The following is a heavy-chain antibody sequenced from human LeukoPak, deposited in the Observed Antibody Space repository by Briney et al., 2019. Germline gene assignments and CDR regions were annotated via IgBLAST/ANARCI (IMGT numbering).Heavy chain of an antibody. J-gene: IGHJ5*02. CDR1: GDSISHGTYY. D-gene: IGHD6-6*01. V-gene: IGHV4-61*02. CDR3: AREFLASRRNWVGP. Sequence: PSETLSLTCSVSGDSISHGTYYWSWIRQPAGQGLEWIGRIYTTGVTNYNPSLKTRVTISVDPSLNQFSLNLTSVTAADTAVYYCAREFLASRRNWVGPWGQGTLVTVSS. CDR2: IYTTGVT.